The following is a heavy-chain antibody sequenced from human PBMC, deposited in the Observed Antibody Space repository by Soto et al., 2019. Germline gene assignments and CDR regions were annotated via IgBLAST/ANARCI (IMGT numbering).Heavy chain of an antibody. D-gene: IGHD3-16*02. CDR2: IIPILGVA. Sequence: ASVKVSCKASGGTFSSYTSSWVRQAPGQGLEWMGRIIPILGVAIYAQKFQGRVTITADKSTSTAYMELSSLRSEDTAVYYCARDHLGELSLDYWGQGTLVTVSS. CDR1: GGTFSSYT. CDR3: ARDHLGELSLDY. J-gene: IGHJ4*02. V-gene: IGHV1-69*04.